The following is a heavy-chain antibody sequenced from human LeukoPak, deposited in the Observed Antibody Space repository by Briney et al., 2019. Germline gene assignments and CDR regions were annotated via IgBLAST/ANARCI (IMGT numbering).Heavy chain of an antibody. CDR3: AKVLRGSGWYYFED. V-gene: IGHV3-23*01. D-gene: IGHD6-19*01. CDR1: GLTFSSYA. CDR2: ISSSDGST. J-gene: IGHJ4*02. Sequence: GGSLRLSCAASGLTFSSYAMSWVRQAPGKGLEWVSGISSSDGSTYYADSVKGRFTISRDNSKNTLFLQMNSLRAEDTAIYYCAKVLRGSGWYYFEDWGQGTLVTVSS.